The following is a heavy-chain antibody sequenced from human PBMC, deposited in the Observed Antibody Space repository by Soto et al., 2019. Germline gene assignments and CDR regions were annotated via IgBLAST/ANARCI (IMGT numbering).Heavy chain of an antibody. Sequence: EVQVVESGGGLVQPGGSLRLSCAASGFTVSSNYMSWVRQAPGKGLEWVSVIYSGGLTYYADSVKGRFTISRDNSKNTLYLQMNSLRAEDKAVYYCARDSSAYGMDVWGQGTTVTVSS. J-gene: IGHJ6*02. CDR1: GFTVSSNY. CDR2: IYSGGLT. D-gene: IGHD6-6*01. V-gene: IGHV3-66*01. CDR3: ARDSSAYGMDV.